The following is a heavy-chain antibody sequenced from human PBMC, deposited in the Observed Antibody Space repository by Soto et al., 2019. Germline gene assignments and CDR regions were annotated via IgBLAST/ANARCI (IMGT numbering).Heavy chain of an antibody. J-gene: IGHJ4*02. CDR1: GFTFSSYG. Sequence: QVQLVESGGGVVQPGRSLRLSCAASGFTFSSYGMHWVRQAPGKGLEWVAVISYDGSNKYYADSVKGRFTISRDNSKNTLYLQMNSLRAEDTAVYYCAKERVGGYVAYFDYWGQGTLVTVSS. V-gene: IGHV3-30*18. CDR2: ISYDGSNK. CDR3: AKERVGGYVAYFDY. D-gene: IGHD5-12*01.